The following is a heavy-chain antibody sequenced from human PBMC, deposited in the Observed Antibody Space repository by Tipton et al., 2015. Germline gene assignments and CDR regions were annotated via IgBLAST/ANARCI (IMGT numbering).Heavy chain of an antibody. CDR1: GGSIDSYY. Sequence: TLSLTCTVSGGSIDSYYWSWIRQPPGKELEWIGYIQYNGSNNYNPSLKRRVPISVDTSKTQFSLKMNSVTASDTAVYYCARARGRHGGLFDSWGQGILVTASS. CDR2: IQYNGSN. CDR3: ARARGRHGGLFDS. D-gene: IGHD4-23*01. V-gene: IGHV4-59*01. J-gene: IGHJ4*02.